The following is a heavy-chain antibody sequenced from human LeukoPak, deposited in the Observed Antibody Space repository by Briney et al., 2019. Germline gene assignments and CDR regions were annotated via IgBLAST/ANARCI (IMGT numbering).Heavy chain of an antibody. Sequence: PGGSLRLSCAASGFTLSTYWMTWVRQAPGKGLEWVANIKQDGSEKYYVDPVKGRFTISRDNAKKLLYLQMNSLRVEDTAVYYCARDRGSSGRLGRFDNWGQGTLVTVSP. CDR3: ARDRGSSGRLGRFDN. J-gene: IGHJ4*02. V-gene: IGHV3-7*01. D-gene: IGHD6-19*01. CDR1: GFTLSTYW. CDR2: IKQDGSEK.